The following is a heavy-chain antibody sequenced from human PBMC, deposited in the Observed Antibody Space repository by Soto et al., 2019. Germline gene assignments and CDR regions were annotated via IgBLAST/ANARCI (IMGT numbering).Heavy chain of an antibody. CDR2: IWYDGSKK. V-gene: IGHV3-33*08. J-gene: IGHJ3*01. Sequence: PGGSLRLSCAAAGFPFSSYGMHWVRQAPGKGLEWVALIWYDGSKKYYADSVKGRFTISRDNSKNTLYLEMNSLRSEDTAMYYCATADAFDVWGQGTMVTVSS. CDR1: GFPFSSYG. CDR3: ATADAFDV.